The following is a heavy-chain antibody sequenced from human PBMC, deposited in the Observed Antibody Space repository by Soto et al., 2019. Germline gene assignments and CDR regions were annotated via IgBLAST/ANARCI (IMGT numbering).Heavy chain of an antibody. CDR3: AREMYYDILTGYYIPLDAFDI. D-gene: IGHD3-9*01. J-gene: IGHJ3*02. Sequence: GGSLRLSCAASGFTFSSYWMSWVRQAPGKGLEWVANIKQDGSEKYYVDSVKGRFTISRNNAKNSLYLQMNSLRAEDTAVYYCAREMYYDILTGYYIPLDAFDIWGQGTMVTVSS. CDR2: IKQDGSEK. CDR1: GFTFSSYW. V-gene: IGHV3-7*03.